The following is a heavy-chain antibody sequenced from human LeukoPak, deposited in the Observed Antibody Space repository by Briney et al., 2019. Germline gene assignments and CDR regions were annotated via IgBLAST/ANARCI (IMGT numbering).Heavy chain of an antibody. D-gene: IGHD3-3*01. CDR3: ARTYDFGRGPPGDAFDN. CDR1: GFTFTIFG. CDR2: ARSGIT. V-gene: IGHV3-48*01. Sequence: GSLRLSCAASGFTFTIFGLNWVRQAPGKGPEWVYARSGITYYADSVQGRFTLSRDNARESVFLQMDSLRVDDTAVYYCARTYDFGRGPPGDAFDNWGPGTWVIVSS. J-gene: IGHJ3*02.